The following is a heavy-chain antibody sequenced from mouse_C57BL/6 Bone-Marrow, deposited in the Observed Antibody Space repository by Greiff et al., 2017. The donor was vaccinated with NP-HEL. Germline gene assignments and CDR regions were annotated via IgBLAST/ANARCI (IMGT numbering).Heavy chain of an antibody. CDR3: TFYYYGSTYFDV. Sequence: EVQLQQSGAELVKPGASVKISCKASGYTFTDYYINWVKQRPGQGLEWIGAIYPGNSDTSYNQKFKGKAKLTAVTSASTAYMELSSLTNEDSAVYYCTFYYYGSTYFDVWGTGTTVTVSS. D-gene: IGHD1-1*01. CDR1: GYTFTDYY. V-gene: IGHV1-5*01. J-gene: IGHJ1*03. CDR2: IYPGNSDT.